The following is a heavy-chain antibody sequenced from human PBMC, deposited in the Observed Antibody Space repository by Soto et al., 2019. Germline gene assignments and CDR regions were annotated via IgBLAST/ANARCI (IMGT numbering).Heavy chain of an antibody. CDR1: GGSVSGYY. D-gene: IGHD6-6*01. Sequence: SETLSLTCAVYGGSVSGYYWSWLRQPPGKGLEWIGEINHSGSTNYNPSLKSRVTISVDTSKNQFSLKLSSVTAADTAVYYCARGLLLEYSSSGVDYWGQGTLVTVSS. V-gene: IGHV4-34*01. CDR3: ARGLLLEYSSSGVDY. CDR2: INHSGST. J-gene: IGHJ4*02.